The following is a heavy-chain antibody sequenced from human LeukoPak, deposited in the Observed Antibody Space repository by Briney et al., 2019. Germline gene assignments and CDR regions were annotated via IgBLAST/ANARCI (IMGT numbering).Heavy chain of an antibody. CDR3: AKDQFMEWLFYFDY. CDR1: GFTFSRYG. CDR2: ISYDGSKK. J-gene: IGHJ4*02. V-gene: IGHV3-30*18. D-gene: IGHD3-3*01. Sequence: PGRSLRLSCAASGFTFSRYGMHWVRQAPGKGLEWVAVISYDGSKKDYADSVKGRFTISRDNSKNTLYLQMNSLRDEDTAVYYCAKDQFMEWLFYFDYWGQGTLVTVSS.